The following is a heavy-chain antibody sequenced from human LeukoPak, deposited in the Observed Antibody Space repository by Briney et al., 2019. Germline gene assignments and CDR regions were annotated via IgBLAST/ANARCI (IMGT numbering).Heavy chain of an antibody. CDR3: AKASAGYSSSF. V-gene: IGHV3-23*01. CDR2: ISGNGGRT. D-gene: IGHD6-6*01. J-gene: IGHJ4*02. Sequence: GGSLRLSCAASAFTFSSYAMSWVRQAPGKGLEWVSTISGNGGRTYDADSVKGRFTISRDNSKSTLYLQMNSLRAEDTAVYYCAKASAGYSSSFWGQGTLVTVSS. CDR1: AFTFSSYA.